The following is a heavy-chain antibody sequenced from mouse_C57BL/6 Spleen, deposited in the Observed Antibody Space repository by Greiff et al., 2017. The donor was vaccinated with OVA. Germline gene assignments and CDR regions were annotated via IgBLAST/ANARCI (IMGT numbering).Heavy chain of an antibody. CDR1: GYSFTDYN. D-gene: IGHD1-1*01. V-gene: IGHV1-39*01. CDR2: INPNYGTT. Sequence: VQLQQSGPELVKPGASVKISCKASGYSFTDYNMNWVKQSNGKSLEWIGVINPNYGTTSYNQKFKGKATLTVDQSSSTAYMQLNSLTSEDSVVYYCARLDYGSSYWYFDVWGTGTTVTVSS. J-gene: IGHJ1*03. CDR3: ARLDYGSSYWYFDV.